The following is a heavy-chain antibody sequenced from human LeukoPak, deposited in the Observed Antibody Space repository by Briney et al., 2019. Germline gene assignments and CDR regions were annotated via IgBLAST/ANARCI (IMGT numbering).Heavy chain of an antibody. CDR2: LCYTENT. CDR1: GASISSGPYC. J-gene: IGHJ1*01. V-gene: IGHV4-39*01. D-gene: IGHD1-1*01. CDR3: ARQFYKNSFDPDGPPTAEYFQH. Sequence: PSETLSFTCTVSGASISSGPYCWAWIRKPPGKGLEWIGSLCYTENTYYNPSLESRVTMSVDRSKSQFSLKVTSVTATDTAVYYCARQFYKNSFDPDGPPTAEYFQHWGQGSLVIVSS.